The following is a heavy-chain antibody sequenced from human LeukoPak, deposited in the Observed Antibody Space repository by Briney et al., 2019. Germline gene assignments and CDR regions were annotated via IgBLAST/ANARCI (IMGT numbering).Heavy chain of an antibody. V-gene: IGHV1-18*01. Sequence: AAVKVSCKASGCTYTSYGISWVRQAPGQGLEWMGWISAYNGNTNYALKLQGRVTMTTDTSTSTAYMELRSLRSDDTAVYYCARDWDDGCSSTSCPSFDYWGQGTLVTVSS. CDR2: ISAYNGNT. J-gene: IGHJ4*02. CDR3: ARDWDDGCSSTSCPSFDY. CDR1: GCTYTSYG. D-gene: IGHD2-2*01.